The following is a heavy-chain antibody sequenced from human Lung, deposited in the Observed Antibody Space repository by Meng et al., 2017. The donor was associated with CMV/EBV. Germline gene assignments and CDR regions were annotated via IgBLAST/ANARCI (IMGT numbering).Heavy chain of an antibody. V-gene: IGHV1-2*06. D-gene: IGHD7-27*01. CDR2: ITPSSGGT. CDR3: VRANLGSADY. Sequence: QVQLGQSGAEGKKPGASVKVSCKASGYTFTGYYMHWLRQAPGQGLEWVGRITPSSGGTTYAQKFQGRVTMTRDTSISTAYMELSSLRSDDAAIYYCVRANLGSADYWGQGTLVTVSS. CDR1: GYTFTGYY. J-gene: IGHJ4*02.